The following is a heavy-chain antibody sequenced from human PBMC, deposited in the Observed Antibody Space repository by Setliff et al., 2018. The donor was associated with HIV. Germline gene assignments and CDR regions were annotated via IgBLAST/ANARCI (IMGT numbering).Heavy chain of an antibody. Sequence: SETLSLTCSVSGASISSSSYYWGWVRQPPGTGLEWIGSVSYSGSTYYSPSLKSRVTIAVDTSKNQFSLNLKSMTAADTAVYYCASCHVAIGYDFNYWGQGVLVTVSS. CDR1: GASISSSSYY. CDR2: VSYSGST. V-gene: IGHV4-39*01. CDR3: ASCHVAIGYDFNY. J-gene: IGHJ4*02. D-gene: IGHD5-18*01.